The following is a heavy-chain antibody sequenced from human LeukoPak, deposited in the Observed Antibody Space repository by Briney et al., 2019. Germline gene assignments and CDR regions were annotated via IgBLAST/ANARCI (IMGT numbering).Heavy chain of an antibody. D-gene: IGHD6-13*01. J-gene: IGHJ4*02. CDR3: ANFSRRVAAAADY. Sequence: GGSLRLSCAASGSTFSSYSMNWVRQAPGKGLGWVSYISSSSSTIYYADSVKGRFTISRDNAKNSLYLQMNSLRAEDTAVYYCANFSRRVAAAADYWGQGTLVTVSS. CDR1: GSTFSSYS. V-gene: IGHV3-48*04. CDR2: ISSSSSTI.